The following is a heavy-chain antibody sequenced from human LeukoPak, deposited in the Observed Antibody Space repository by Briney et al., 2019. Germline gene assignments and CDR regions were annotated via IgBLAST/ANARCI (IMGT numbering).Heavy chain of an antibody. CDR3: ATSRDRYNVAEY. D-gene: IGHD3-10*02. J-gene: IGHJ4*02. CDR1: GYTFTSYY. Sequence: ASVKVSCKASGYTFTSYYMHWVRQAPGQGLEWMGIINPSGGSTSYAQKFQGRVTMTRDMSTSTVYMELSSLRSDDTAVYFCATSRDRYNVAEYWGQGFLVTVSS. CDR2: INPSGGST. V-gene: IGHV1-46*01.